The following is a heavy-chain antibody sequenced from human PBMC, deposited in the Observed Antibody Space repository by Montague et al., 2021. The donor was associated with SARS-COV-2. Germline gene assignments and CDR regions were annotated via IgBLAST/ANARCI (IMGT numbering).Heavy chain of an antibody. CDR2: LFLYGEQ. CDR1: GFSLNNRLG. D-gene: IGHD3-16*02. J-gene: IGHJ4*01. CDR3: ARDRTDPPLLYLGGWDYYIDF. V-gene: IGHV2-26*01. Sequence: PALVKPTQTLTLTCTVSGFSLNNRLGVTWVLQPPGQALEWLVHLFLYGEQSVCTSLKTRLTVSRDTSTSHVVLSMTIMGPAVTATYYCARDRTDPPLLYLGGWDYYIDFWGQGILVSVSS.